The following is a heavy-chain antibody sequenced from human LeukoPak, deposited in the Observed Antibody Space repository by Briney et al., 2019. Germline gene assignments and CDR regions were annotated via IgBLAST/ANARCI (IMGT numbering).Heavy chain of an antibody. V-gene: IGHV3-7*01. Sequence: GGSLRLSCAASGFTFSSYWMSWVRQAPGKGLEWVANIKQDGSEKYYVDSVKGRFTISRDNAKNSLYLQMNSLRAEDTAVYYCARDLYYDFWSGYYPWGQGTLVTVSS. CDR2: IKQDGSEK. CDR3: ARDLYYDFWSGYYP. J-gene: IGHJ5*02. D-gene: IGHD3-3*01. CDR1: GFTFSSYW.